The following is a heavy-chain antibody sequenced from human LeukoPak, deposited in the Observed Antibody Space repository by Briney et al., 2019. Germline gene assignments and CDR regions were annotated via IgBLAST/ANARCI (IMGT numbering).Heavy chain of an antibody. CDR1: GGSISSYY. D-gene: IGHD3-16*02. V-gene: IGHV4-4*07. CDR2: IYTSGST. J-gene: IGHJ5*02. CDR3: ARGVLYYDYIWGSYRSVWFDP. Sequence: PSETLSLTCTVSGGSISSYYWSWIRQPAGKGLEWIGRIYTSGSTNYNPSLKSRVAMSVDTSKNQFPLKLSSVTAADTAVYYCARGVLYYDYIWGSYRSVWFDPWGQGTLVTVSS.